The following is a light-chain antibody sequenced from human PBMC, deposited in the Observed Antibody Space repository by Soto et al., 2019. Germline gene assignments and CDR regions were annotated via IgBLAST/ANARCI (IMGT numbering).Light chain of an antibody. CDR1: QSINTW. CDR3: QQYDSLWT. J-gene: IGKJ1*01. V-gene: IGKV1-5*03. CDR2: KAS. Sequence: DIQMTQSPSTLSASVGDRVTITCRASQSINTWLAWYQQKVGKAPNLLIFKASSLESGVPSRFSGSGSGTEFTLTISSLQPDDFATYYCQQYDSLWTFGQGTKVDIK.